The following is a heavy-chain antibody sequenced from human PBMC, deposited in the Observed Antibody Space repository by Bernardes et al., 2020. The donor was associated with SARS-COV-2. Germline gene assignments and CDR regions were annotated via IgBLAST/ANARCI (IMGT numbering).Heavy chain of an antibody. CDR2: INHSGST. D-gene: IGHD2-15*01. CDR3: ARGSRDLRWGMDV. CDR1: GGSFSGYY. V-gene: IGHV4-34*01. Sequence: EPLSLTCAVYGGSFSGYYWSWIRQPPGKGLEWIAEINHSGSTNYNPSLKSRVTTSVDTSKTQFSLKLSSVTAADTAVYYCARGSRDLRWGMDVWGQGTTVTVSS. J-gene: IGHJ6*02.